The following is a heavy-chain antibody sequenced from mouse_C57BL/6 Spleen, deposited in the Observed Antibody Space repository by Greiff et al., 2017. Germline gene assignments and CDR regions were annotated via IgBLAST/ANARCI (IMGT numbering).Heavy chain of an antibody. CDR1: GYTFTDYY. CDR2: INPNNGGT. J-gene: IGHJ2*01. V-gene: IGHV1-26*01. D-gene: IGHD1-1*01. CDR3: AREGYYGSRGVYFDY. Sequence: VQLQQSGPELVKPGASVKISCKASGYTFTDYYMNWVKQSHGKSLEWIGDINPNNGGTSYNQKFKGKATLTVDKSSSTAYMERRSLTSEDSAVYYCAREGYYGSRGVYFDYWGQGTTLTVSS.